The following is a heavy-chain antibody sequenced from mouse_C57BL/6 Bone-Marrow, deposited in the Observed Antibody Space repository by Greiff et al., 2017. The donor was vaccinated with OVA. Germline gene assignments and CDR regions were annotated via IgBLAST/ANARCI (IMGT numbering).Heavy chain of an antibody. CDR1: GFSLTSYG. J-gene: IGHJ3*01. V-gene: IGHV2-2*01. Sequence: QVQLQQSGPGLVPPSQSLSITCTVSGFSLTSYGVHWVRQSPGKGLEWLGVIWSGGSTDYNAAFISRLSISKDNSKSQVFFKMNSLQADDTAIYYCARGAYWGQGTLVTVSA. CDR2: IWSGGST. CDR3: ARGAY.